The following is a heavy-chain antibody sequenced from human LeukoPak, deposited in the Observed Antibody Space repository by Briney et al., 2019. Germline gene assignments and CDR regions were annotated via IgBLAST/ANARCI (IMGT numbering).Heavy chain of an antibody. D-gene: IGHD1-14*01. CDR3: AREGTDY. V-gene: IGHV3-30-3*01. J-gene: IGHJ4*02. Sequence: GGSLRLSCAASGFTFSSYAMHWVRQAPGKGLEWVAVISYDGSNKYYADSVKGRFTISGDSSKNTLYLQMNSLRAEDTAVYYCAREGTDYWGQGTLVTVSS. CDR1: GFTFSSYA. CDR2: ISYDGSNK.